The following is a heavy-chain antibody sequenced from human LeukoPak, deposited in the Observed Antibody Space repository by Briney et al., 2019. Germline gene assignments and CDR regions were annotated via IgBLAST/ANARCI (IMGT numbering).Heavy chain of an antibody. CDR1: VDTISSGFYI. CDR3: ARRSPLGAVTPAHYYDH. V-gene: IGHV4-39*01. J-gene: IGHJ4*02. CDR2: SSYSGNA. Sequence: PSETVYLTCTVSVDTISSGFYIWGWMRQPPGKGLEWTGESSYSGNAYYNPSLKSRVTISMDTSKNQFFLNLNSVTASDTAVYYCARRSPLGAVTPAHYYDHWGPGTLVTVAS. D-gene: IGHD4-17*01.